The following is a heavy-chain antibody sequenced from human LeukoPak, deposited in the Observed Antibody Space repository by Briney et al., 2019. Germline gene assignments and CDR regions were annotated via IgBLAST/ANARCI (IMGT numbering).Heavy chain of an antibody. Sequence: GGSLRLSCAASGFTFSSYAMSWVRQAPGKGLEWVSAISGSGSSTYYADSVKGRFTISRDNSKNTLYLQMNSLRAEDTAIYYXXKVEAXXXXXVVTXHFHYWGQGTLVTVSS. CDR1: GFTFSSYA. CDR2: ISGSGSST. V-gene: IGHV3-23*01. J-gene: IGHJ4*02. D-gene: IGHD3-22*01. CDR3: XKVEAXXXXXVVTXHFHY.